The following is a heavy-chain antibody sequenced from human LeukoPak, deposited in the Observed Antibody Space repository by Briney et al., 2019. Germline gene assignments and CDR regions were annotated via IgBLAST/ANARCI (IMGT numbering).Heavy chain of an antibody. CDR1: GVSINTYF. D-gene: IGHD1/OR15-1a*01. V-gene: IGHV4-59*01. CDR2: VYYNGIT. J-gene: IGHJ4*02. CDR3: VSQLGGTTFH. Sequence: PSETLSLTCTVSGVSINTYFWSWIRQPPGKGLEWIGYVYYNGITNYNPSLKSRVSISLDTSKNQFSLRLNSVTAAETAVYYCVSQLGGTTFHWGQGTLVPVSS.